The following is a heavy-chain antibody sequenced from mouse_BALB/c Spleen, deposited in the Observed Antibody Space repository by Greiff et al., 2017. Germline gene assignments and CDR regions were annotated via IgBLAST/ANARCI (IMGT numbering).Heavy chain of an antibody. CDR1: GFSLTSYG. Sequence: GKLMESGPGLVAPSQSLSITCTVSGFSLTSYGVSWVRQPPGKGLEWLGVIWGDGSTNYHSALISRLSISKDNSKSQVFLKLNSLQTDDTATYYCARLWLRPYYYAMDYWGQGTSVTVSS. CDR2: IWGDGST. V-gene: IGHV2-3*01. D-gene: IGHD2-2*01. J-gene: IGHJ4*01. CDR3: ARLWLRPYYYAMDY.